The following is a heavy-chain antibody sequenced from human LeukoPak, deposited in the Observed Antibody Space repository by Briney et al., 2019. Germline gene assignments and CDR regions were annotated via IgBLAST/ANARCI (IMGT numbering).Heavy chain of an antibody. Sequence: GGSLRLSCAASGFSFSSYSMNWVRQAPGKGLEWVSSISSGSSFIYYADSVRGRFTTSRDNAKNSLYLQMNSLRAEDTAVNYCVRGPATDPFDYWGQGTLVTVSS. CDR2: ISSGSSFI. CDR1: GFSFSSYS. V-gene: IGHV3-21*01. J-gene: IGHJ4*02. D-gene: IGHD5-12*01. CDR3: VRGPATDPFDY.